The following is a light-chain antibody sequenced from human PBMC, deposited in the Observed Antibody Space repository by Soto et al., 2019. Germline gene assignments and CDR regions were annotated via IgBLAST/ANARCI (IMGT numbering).Light chain of an antibody. CDR2: DVN. Sequence: QTVVTQPASVSGSPGQSITISCTGTRSDIGAYNFVSWYRQHPGEVPKLILYDVNVRPSGVSNRFSGSKSGNTTSLTISGLQAEDEADYYCTSWTTSTTMIFGGGTKLTVL. CDR1: RSDIGAYNF. CDR3: TSWTTSTTMI. J-gene: IGLJ2*01. V-gene: IGLV2-14*03.